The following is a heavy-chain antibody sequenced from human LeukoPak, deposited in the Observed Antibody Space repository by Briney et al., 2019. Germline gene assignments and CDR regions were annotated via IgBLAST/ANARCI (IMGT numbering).Heavy chain of an antibody. CDR2: INTKIGTA. J-gene: IGHJ4*02. V-gene: IGHV1-2*06. CDR3: AREIWSGYYFDY. D-gene: IGHD3-3*01. Sequence: ASVKVSCKASGYTFTGFYMHWVRQAPGQGLEWMGRINTKIGTAYNAQKFQGRVTMTRDTSISTVYMELSRLTSDDTAVYYCAREIWSGYYFDYWGQGALVIVSS. CDR1: GYTFTGFY.